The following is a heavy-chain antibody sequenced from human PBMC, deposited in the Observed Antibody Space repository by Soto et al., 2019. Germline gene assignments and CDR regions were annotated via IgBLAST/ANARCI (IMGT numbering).Heavy chain of an antibody. Sequence: EVQLLESGGGLVQPGGSLRLSCAASGFTFSSYAMSWVRQSPGRGLTWVSVITGSGGSTYYADSVKGRFTISRDNSKNTLYLQMNSLRDEDTAVYYCAIDLTVVRGLIYYGMDVWGQGTTVTVSS. CDR3: AIDLTVVRGLIYYGMDV. CDR2: ITGSGGST. J-gene: IGHJ6*02. D-gene: IGHD3-10*01. CDR1: GFTFSSYA. V-gene: IGHV3-23*01.